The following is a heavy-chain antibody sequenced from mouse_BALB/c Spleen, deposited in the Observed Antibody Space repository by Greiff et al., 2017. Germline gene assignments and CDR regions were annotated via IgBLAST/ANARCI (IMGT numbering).Heavy chain of an antibody. V-gene: IGHV1-14*01. Sequence: EVQLQQSGPELVKPGASVKMSCKASGYTFTSYVMHWVKQKPGQGLEWIGYINPYNDGTKYNEKFKGKATLTSDKSSSTAYMELSSLTSEDSAVYYCARSVRTGTGYFDVWGAGTTVTVSS. CDR1: GYTFTSYV. D-gene: IGHD4-1*01. CDR2: INPYNDGT. J-gene: IGHJ1*01. CDR3: ARSVRTGTGYFDV.